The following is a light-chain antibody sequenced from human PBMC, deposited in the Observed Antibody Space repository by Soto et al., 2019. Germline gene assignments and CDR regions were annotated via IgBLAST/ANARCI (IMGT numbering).Light chain of an antibody. CDR2: SNN. Sequence: LTQPPSASGTPGQRVTISCSGSSSNIGSNTVNWYQQLPGTAPKLLIYSNNQRPSGVPDRFSGSKSGTSASLAISGLQSEDEADYYCAAWDDSLNGHVFGTGTKVTVL. V-gene: IGLV1-44*01. CDR3: AAWDDSLNGHV. J-gene: IGLJ1*01. CDR1: SSNIGSNT.